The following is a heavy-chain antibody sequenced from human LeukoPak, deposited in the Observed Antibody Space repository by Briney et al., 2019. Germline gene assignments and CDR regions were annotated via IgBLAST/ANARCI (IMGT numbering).Heavy chain of an antibody. Sequence: SETLSLTCTVSGGSISSGGYYWSWIRQPPGKGLEWIGYIYHSGSTYYNPSLKSRVTISVDRSKNQFSLKLSSVTAADTAVYYCARTDHCTNGVCYPLDYWGQGTLVTVSS. J-gene: IGHJ4*02. V-gene: IGHV4-30-2*01. CDR1: GGSISSGGYY. CDR3: ARTDHCTNGVCYPLDY. CDR2: IYHSGST. D-gene: IGHD2-8*01.